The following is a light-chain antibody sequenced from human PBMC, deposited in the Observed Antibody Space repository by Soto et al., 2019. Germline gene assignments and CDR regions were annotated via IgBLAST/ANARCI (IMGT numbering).Light chain of an antibody. J-gene: IGLJ1*01. Sequence: QSVLTQPPSLSAAPGQKVTISCSGSSSNIGNNYVSWYQQFPGTAPKLLIFDNNKRPSGIPDRFSGSKSGTSATLGITGLQTGDEADYYCGTWDTSLSTGGVFGTGTKLTVL. V-gene: IGLV1-51*01. CDR1: SSNIGNNY. CDR3: GTWDTSLSTGGV. CDR2: DNN.